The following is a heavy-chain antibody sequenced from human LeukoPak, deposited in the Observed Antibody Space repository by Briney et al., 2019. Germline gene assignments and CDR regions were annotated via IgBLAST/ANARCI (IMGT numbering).Heavy chain of an antibody. CDR2: INHSGST. Sequence: PSETLSLTCAVYGGSFSGYYWSWIRQPPGKGLEWIGEINHSGSTNYNPSLKSRVTISVDTSKNQFSLKLSSVTAADTAVYYCARSGYYYGSGSYYNVWGQGTLVTVSS. CDR1: GGSFSGYY. CDR3: ARSGYYYGSGSYYNV. J-gene: IGHJ4*02. V-gene: IGHV4-34*01. D-gene: IGHD3-10*01.